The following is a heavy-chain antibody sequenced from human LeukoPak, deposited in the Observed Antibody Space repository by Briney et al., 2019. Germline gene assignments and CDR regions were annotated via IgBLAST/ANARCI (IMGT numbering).Heavy chain of an antibody. CDR2: ISAGGIST. D-gene: IGHD3-10*01. CDR1: GFTFSNYA. Sequence: GGSLRLSCAASGFTFSNYAMSWVRQAPGKGLEWVSAISAGGISTYYADSVKGRFTISRDNSKNTLFLQMSSLRVEDTAVYYCAKDGPGSYYTKFDYWGQGTLVTVSS. CDR3: AKDGPGSYYTKFDY. V-gene: IGHV3-23*01. J-gene: IGHJ4*02.